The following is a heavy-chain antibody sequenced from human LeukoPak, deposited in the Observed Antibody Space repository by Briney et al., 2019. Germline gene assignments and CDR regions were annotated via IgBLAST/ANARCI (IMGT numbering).Heavy chain of an antibody. CDR3: ANARYSGSYYSY. CDR2: ISGSGGST. J-gene: IGHJ4*02. Sequence: GGSLRLSCAASGFTFSTYGMHWVRQAPGKGLEWVSAISGSGGSTYYADSVKGRFTISRDNSKNTLFLQMNSLRAEDTAVYHCANARYSGSYYSYWGQGTLVTVSS. V-gene: IGHV3-23*01. D-gene: IGHD1-26*01. CDR1: GFTFSTYG.